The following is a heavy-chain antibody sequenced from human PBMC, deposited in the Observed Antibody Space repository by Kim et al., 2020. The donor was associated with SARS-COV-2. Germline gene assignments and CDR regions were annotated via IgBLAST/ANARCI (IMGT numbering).Heavy chain of an antibody. J-gene: IGHJ4*02. V-gene: IGHV1-2*06. Sequence: ASVKVSCKASGYTFTGYYMHWVRQAPGQGLEWMGRINPNSGGTNYAQKFQGRVTMTRDTSISTAYMELSRLRSDDTAVYYCARDESMATTIDYWGQGTLVTVSS. CDR3: ARDESMATTIDY. CDR1: GYTFTGYY. CDR2: INPNSGGT. D-gene: IGHD5-12*01.